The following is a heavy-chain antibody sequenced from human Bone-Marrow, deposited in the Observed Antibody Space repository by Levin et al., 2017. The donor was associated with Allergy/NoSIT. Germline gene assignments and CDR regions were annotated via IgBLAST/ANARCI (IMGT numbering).Heavy chain of an antibody. CDR3: ARGGVAVARRKVVDY. D-gene: IGHD6-19*01. J-gene: IGHJ4*02. V-gene: IGHV1-8*01. Sequence: GESLKISCKASGYTFTSFDINWVRQGTGQGFEWMGWMNPSSGNTGYAQRFQGRVTMTRNTSMSTAYMELSSLTSEDTAVYFCARGGVAVARRKVVDYWGQGTPVIVSS. CDR1: GYTFTSFD. CDR2: MNPSSGNT.